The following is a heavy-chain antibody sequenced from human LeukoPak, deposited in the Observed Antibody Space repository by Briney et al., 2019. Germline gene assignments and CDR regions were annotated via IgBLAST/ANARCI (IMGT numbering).Heavy chain of an antibody. CDR2: ISGSGGST. CDR3: ARDVSGYYPWYFDY. CDR1: GFTFSSYA. V-gene: IGHV3-23*01. D-gene: IGHD3-22*01. Sequence: GGSLRLSCAASGFTFSSYAMSWVRQAPGKGLEWVSAISGSGGSTYYADSVKGRFTISRDNSKNSLYLQMNSLRAEDTAVYYCARDVSGYYPWYFDYWGQGTLVTVSS. J-gene: IGHJ4*02.